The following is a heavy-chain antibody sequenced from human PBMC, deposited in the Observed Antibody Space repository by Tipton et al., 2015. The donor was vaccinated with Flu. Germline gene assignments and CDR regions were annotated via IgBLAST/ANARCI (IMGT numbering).Heavy chain of an antibody. CDR3: ARGTVTYYFDY. Sequence: TLSLTCVVHGGSFSGYYWSWIRRSPGKGLEWIGEIDHSGTTNYSPSLKSRVTISRDTSKIQFSLNMGSVTAADTAVYYCARGTVTYYFDYWGQGTLVTVSS. CDR2: IDHSGTT. V-gene: IGHV4-34*01. J-gene: IGHJ4*02. CDR1: GGSFSGYY. D-gene: IGHD4-17*01.